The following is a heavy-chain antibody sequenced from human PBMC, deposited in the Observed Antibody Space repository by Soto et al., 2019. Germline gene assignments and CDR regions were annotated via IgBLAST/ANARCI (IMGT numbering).Heavy chain of an antibody. D-gene: IGHD2-15*01. CDR1: GYTFTTYT. J-gene: IGHJ5*02. Sequence: GASVKVSCKASGYTFTTYTMHCVRQAPGQRHEGMGWYNSGNGNTKYAHRVKGKATITRDTSARTAYMELSSLRSEDKAVYYCAREKVCSGGSCYRLWFDPWGQGTLVTVSS. V-gene: IGHV1-3*01. CDR2: YNSGNGNT. CDR3: AREKVCSGGSCYRLWFDP.